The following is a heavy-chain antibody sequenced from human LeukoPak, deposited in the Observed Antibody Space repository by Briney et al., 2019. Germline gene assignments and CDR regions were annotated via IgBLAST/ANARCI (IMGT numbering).Heavy chain of an antibody. V-gene: IGHV3-23*01. CDR2: ISGSGGST. CDR1: GSTLSSDA. CDR3: AKMAGPTIVGVVNPFDY. Sequence: GGSLRLSCAASGSTLSSDAMSWVRQAPGKGREWVSAISGSGGSTYYADSVKGRFTISRDNSKNTLYLQMNSLRAEDTAVYYCAKMAGPTIVGVVNPFDYWGQGTLVTVSS. D-gene: IGHD3-3*01. J-gene: IGHJ4*02.